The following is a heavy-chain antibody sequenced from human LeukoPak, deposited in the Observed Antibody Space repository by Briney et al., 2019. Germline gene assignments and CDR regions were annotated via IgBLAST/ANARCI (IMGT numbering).Heavy chain of an antibody. J-gene: IGHJ4*02. CDR2: LGIAGDT. CDR1: GFTVSSYA. D-gene: IGHD1-26*01. CDR3: ARQKQSHGNFDY. V-gene: IGHV3-13*01. Sequence: GGSLRLSCAASGFTVSSYAMHWVRQPIGKGLEWVSALGIAGDTFYPGSVKGRFTISRENAKNSLYLQMNSLRAEDTAMYYCARQKQSHGNFDYWGQGTLITVSS.